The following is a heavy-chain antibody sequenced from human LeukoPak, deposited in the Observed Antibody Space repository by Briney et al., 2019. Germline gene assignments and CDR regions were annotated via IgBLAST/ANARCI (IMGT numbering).Heavy chain of an antibody. CDR2: IYYGGST. D-gene: IGHD5-18*01. CDR1: GDSISSYY. Sequence: NPSETLSLTCTVSGDSISSYYLTWIRQPPGKGLEWIGYIYYGGSTNYNPSLKSRVTMSVDMSKNQFSLRLSSVTAADTAVYYCVRGGYFSGSAVYWYFDLWGRGTLDTVSS. J-gene: IGHJ2*01. V-gene: IGHV4-59*01. CDR3: VRGGYFSGSAVYWYFDL.